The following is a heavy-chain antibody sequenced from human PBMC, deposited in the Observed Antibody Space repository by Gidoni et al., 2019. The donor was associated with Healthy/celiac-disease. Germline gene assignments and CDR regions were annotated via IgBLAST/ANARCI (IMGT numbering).Heavy chain of an antibody. CDR3: ARDPIFGVVTHRRYGMDV. CDR1: GGSFSGYY. D-gene: IGHD3-3*01. V-gene: IGHV4-34*01. Sequence: QVQLQQWGAGLLKPSETLSLTCAVYGGSFSGYYWGWIRQPPGKGLEWIGEINPSGSTNYNPSPKSRVTISVDTSKNQFSLKLSSVTAADTAVYYCARDPIFGVVTHRRYGMDVWGQGTTVTVSS. CDR2: INPSGST. J-gene: IGHJ6*02.